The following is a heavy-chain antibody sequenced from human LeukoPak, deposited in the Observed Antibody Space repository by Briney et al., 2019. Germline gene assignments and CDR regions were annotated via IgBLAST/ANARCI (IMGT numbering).Heavy chain of an antibody. Sequence: PSETLSLTCTVSGGSISTYYWTWIRQPPGKGLEWVGYIFYNGKTTYNPSLKSRVTLSVDTSKNQVSLKLSSVTAADTAVYFCARGVLGSGNYYDSKYDYYYTDVWGTGTAVTVSS. J-gene: IGHJ6*03. CDR3: ARGVLGSGNYYDSKYDYYYTDV. D-gene: IGHD3-10*01. V-gene: IGHV4-59*01. CDR1: GGSISTYY. CDR2: IFYNGKT.